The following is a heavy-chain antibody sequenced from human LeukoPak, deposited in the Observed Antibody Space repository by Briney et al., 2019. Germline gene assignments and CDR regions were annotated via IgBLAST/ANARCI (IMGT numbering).Heavy chain of an antibody. CDR1: GFTLYDYA. D-gene: IGHD3-3*01. CDR2: ISWNSGSI. J-gene: IGHJ4*02. V-gene: IGHV3-9*01. CDR3: ANGPGYYDFWSGLPYYFDY. Sequence: PGGSLRLSCAASGFTLYDYAMHSVRQAPGKGLERVSGISWNSGSIGYADSVKGRFTISRDNAKNSLYLQMNSLRAEDTALYYCANGPGYYDFWSGLPYYFDYWGQGTLVTVSS.